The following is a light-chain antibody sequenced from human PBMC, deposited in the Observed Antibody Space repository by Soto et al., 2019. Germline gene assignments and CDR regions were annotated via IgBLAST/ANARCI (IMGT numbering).Light chain of an antibody. CDR3: AAWDDTVRSYV. J-gene: IGLJ1*01. CDR2: RDN. V-gene: IGLV1-47*01. Sequence: QSVLTQPPSVSGTPGQRVTISCSGGISNIGTNYVHWFQQLPGTAPKVLSNRDNQRPSGVPDRFSGSKSGTSASLDISGRRSEDEAEYYCAAWDDTVRSYVFGNGTKLTVL. CDR1: ISNIGTNY.